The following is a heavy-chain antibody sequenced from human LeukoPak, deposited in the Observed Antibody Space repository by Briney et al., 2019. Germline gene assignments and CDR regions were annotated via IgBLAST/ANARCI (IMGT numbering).Heavy chain of an antibody. V-gene: IGHV4-34*01. CDR2: INHSGST. CDR1: AGSFSVYY. J-gene: IGHJ6*03. CDR3: ASQNRAYCSGGSCYSGYYYYYYYMDV. D-gene: IGHD2-15*01. Sequence: PSETLSLTCALYAGSFSVYYWGWIRQPPGKGLEWIGEINHSGSTNFNPSLKSRVTISVDTSKNQCSLKLSSVTAADTAVYYCASQNRAYCSGGSCYSGYYYYYYYMDVWGKGTTVTVSS.